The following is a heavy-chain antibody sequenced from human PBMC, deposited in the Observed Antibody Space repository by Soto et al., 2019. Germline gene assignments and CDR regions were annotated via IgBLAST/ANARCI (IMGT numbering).Heavy chain of an antibody. CDR3: ARGPPGSYYFDY. Sequence: SETLSLTCTVSGGSISSGGYYWSWIRQHPGKGLEWIGYIYYSGSTYYNPSLKSRVTISVDTSKNQFSLKLSSVTAADTAVYYCARGPPGSYYFDYWGQGTLVTV. D-gene: IGHD1-26*01. CDR1: GGSISSGGYY. V-gene: IGHV4-31*03. CDR2: IYYSGST. J-gene: IGHJ4*02.